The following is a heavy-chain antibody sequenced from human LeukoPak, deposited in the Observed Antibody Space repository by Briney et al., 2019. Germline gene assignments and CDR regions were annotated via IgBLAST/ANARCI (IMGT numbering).Heavy chain of an antibody. V-gene: IGHV3-21*01. Sequence: PGGSLRLSCAASGLTFSSYTMNWVRQAPGKGLEWASSISSSSSYIYYADSVKGRFTISRDNAKNSLYLQMNSLRAEDTAVYYCPRGEVPAMIHGYYFDYWGQGTLVTVSS. J-gene: IGHJ4*02. CDR1: GLTFSSYT. D-gene: IGHD3-16*01. CDR3: PRGEVPAMIHGYYFDY. CDR2: ISSSSSYI.